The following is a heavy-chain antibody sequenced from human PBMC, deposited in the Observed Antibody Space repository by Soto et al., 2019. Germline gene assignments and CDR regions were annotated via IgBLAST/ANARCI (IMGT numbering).Heavy chain of an antibody. CDR1: GSTFITYW. CDR3: AKVRGSTVTTVYYYYMDV. D-gene: IGHD4-17*01. J-gene: IGHJ6*03. Sequence: GGSLRLSCAASGSTFITYWMHWVRQAPGKGLVWVSRINSDGSNKYYADSVKGRFTISRDNSKNTLYLQMNSLRAEDTAVYYCAKVRGSTVTTVYYYYMDVWGKGTTVTVSS. V-gene: IGHV3-74*01. CDR2: INSDGSNK.